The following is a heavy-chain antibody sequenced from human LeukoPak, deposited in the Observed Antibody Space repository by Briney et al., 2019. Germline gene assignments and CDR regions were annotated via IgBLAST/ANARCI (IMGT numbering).Heavy chain of an antibody. J-gene: IGHJ4*02. Sequence: SETLSLTCTVSGGSISSYYWSWIRQPPGKGLEWIGYIYYTGSTTYNPSLKSRVTISVDTSKNQFSLNLTSVTAADTAVYYCARGLRRVTTTPFDFWGQGTLVTVSS. V-gene: IGHV4-59*12. D-gene: IGHD4-17*01. CDR2: IYYTGST. CDR1: GGSISSYY. CDR3: ARGLRRVTTTPFDF.